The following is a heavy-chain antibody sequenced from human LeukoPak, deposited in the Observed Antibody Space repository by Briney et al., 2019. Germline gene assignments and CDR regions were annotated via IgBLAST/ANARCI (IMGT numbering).Heavy chain of an antibody. CDR1: GGSFSGYY. CDR2: INHSGST. V-gene: IGHV4-34*01. Sequence: SETLSLTCAVYGGSFSGYYWSWIRQPPGKGLEWIGEINHSGSTNYNPSLKSRVTIPVDTSKNQFSLKLSSVTAADTAVYYCARGRGYYYDSSGYYYFDYWGQGTLVTVSS. D-gene: IGHD3-22*01. J-gene: IGHJ4*02. CDR3: ARGRGYYYDSSGYYYFDY.